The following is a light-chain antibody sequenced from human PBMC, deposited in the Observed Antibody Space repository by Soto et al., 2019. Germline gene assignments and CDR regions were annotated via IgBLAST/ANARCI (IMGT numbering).Light chain of an antibody. CDR2: EVN. J-gene: IGLJ1*01. V-gene: IGLV2-8*01. CDR1: SSDVGGYNY. CDR3: SSYAGSSNV. Sequence: QSVLTQPPSASGSPGQSVAISCTGTSSDVGGYNYVSWYQQHPGKAPKLMIYEVNKRPSGVPDRFSGSKSGNTADLTVSCLQAEDEADYYCSSYAGSSNVFGTGTKVTVL.